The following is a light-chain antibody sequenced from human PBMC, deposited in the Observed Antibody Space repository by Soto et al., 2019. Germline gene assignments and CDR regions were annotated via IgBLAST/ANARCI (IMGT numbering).Light chain of an antibody. V-gene: IGKV3-11*01. J-gene: IGKJ3*01. Sequence: IPLTQSPAILSLSPGERATLSCRASQSVETYLAWYQQKPGQPPRLLIYDTSKRASGVPARFSGSGSGTDFTVSISSLEPEDFAVYFCQQRRNWVSFGPGTRVD. CDR3: QQRRNWVS. CDR1: QSVETY. CDR2: DTS.